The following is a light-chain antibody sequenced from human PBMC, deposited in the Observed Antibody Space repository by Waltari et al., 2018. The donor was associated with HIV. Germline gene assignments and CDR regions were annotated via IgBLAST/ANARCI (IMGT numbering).Light chain of an antibody. V-gene: IGLV1-47*01. CDR3: AAWDNYLNAWV. Sequence: QSVLTQPPSTSATPGQRVTILRSGASSTLGRRFLPWYQQLPGATPKLLIYESDRRPSGVPDRFSGSGSGTSASLAISGLRSEDEADYYCAAWDNYLNAWVFGGGTRVTVL. CDR1: SSTLGRRF. J-gene: IGLJ3*02. CDR2: ESD.